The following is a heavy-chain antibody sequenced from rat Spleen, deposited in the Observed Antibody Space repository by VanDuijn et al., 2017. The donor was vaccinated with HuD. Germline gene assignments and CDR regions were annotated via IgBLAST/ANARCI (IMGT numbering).Heavy chain of an antibody. D-gene: IGHD1-2*01. V-gene: IGHV5-7*01. J-gene: IGHJ2*01. CDR3: TRGTIAATSFDY. Sequence: EVQLVESGGGLVQPGRSLKLSCAASGFTFSDYNMAWVRQAPKKGLEWVATISYDGGSTHYRDSVKGRFTISRDNAKSTLYLQMNSLRSEDTATYYCTRGTIAATSFDYWGQGVMVTVSS. CDR1: GFTFSDYN. CDR2: ISYDGGST.